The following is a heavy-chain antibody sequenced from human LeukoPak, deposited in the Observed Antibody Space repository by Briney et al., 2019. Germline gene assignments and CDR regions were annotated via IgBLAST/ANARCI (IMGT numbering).Heavy chain of an antibody. CDR3: ARDHFTVAGNLDF. Sequence: AGSLRLSCAASGFTFSSYEMNWVRQAPGKGLEWVSYISSSGSTIYYADSVKGRFAISRDNAKNSLYLQMNSLRAEDTAVYYCARDHFTVAGNLDFWGQGTLVTVSS. CDR2: ISSSGSTI. D-gene: IGHD6-19*01. V-gene: IGHV3-48*03. J-gene: IGHJ4*02. CDR1: GFTFSSYE.